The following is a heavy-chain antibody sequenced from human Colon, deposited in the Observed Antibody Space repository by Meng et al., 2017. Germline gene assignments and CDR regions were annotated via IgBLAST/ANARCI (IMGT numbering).Heavy chain of an antibody. D-gene: IGHD3-10*01. Sequence: SETLSLTCYVSGGSISGGTYFWAWIRQPPGKGLDYIGSVSYNGLTYDNPSLKSRVTILENTSTNQLSLRLTSVAAADTAVYYRAQGSGKGIDFWGQGRLVTVSS. CDR2: VSYNGLT. V-gene: IGHV4-39*07. CDR3: AQGSGKGIDF. CDR1: GGSISGGTYF. J-gene: IGHJ4*02.